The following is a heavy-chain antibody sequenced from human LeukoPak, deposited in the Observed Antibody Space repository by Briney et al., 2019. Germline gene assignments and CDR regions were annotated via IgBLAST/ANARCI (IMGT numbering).Heavy chain of an antibody. D-gene: IGHD6-13*01. V-gene: IGHV3-7*01. CDR1: GFTFSSYW. Sequence: GGSLRLSCAASGFTFSSYWMSLVRQAPGKGLEWVVNIKQDGSEKYYVDSVKGRFTISRDNAKNSLYLQMNSLRAEDTAVYYCARDRDGKQPRGRPFDYWGQGTLVTVSS. J-gene: IGHJ4*02. CDR3: ARDRDGKQPRGRPFDY. CDR2: IKQDGSEK.